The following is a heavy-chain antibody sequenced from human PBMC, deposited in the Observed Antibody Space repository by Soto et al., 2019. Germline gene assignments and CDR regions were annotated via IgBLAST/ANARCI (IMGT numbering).Heavy chain of an antibody. J-gene: IGHJ6*02. CDR1: GYTFTGYY. Sequence: ASVKVSCKASGYTFTGYYMHWVRQAPGQGLEWMGWINPNSGGTNYAQKFQGRVTMTRDTSISTAYMELSRLRSDDTAVYYCARGPYCSGGSCYYYYGMDVWGQGTTVTVSS. CDR2: INPNSGGT. V-gene: IGHV1-2*02. D-gene: IGHD2-15*01. CDR3: ARGPYCSGGSCYYYYGMDV.